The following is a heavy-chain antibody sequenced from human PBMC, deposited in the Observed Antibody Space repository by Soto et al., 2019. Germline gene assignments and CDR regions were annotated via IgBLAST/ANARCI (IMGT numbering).Heavy chain of an antibody. CDR3: SRGTYYPQSSGLHADY. V-gene: IGHV3-30*03. CDR2: ISSDGHHQ. Sequence: GGSLRLSCATSGFSFNDYAMYWVRQAPGQGLEWVAIISSDGHHQFYLDNLRGRFTVSRDNSKNTLYLQMNSLRPEDTAVYYCSRGTYYPQSSGLHADYWGPGTVVTVSS. J-gene: IGHJ4*02. CDR1: GFSFNDYA. D-gene: IGHD3-22*01.